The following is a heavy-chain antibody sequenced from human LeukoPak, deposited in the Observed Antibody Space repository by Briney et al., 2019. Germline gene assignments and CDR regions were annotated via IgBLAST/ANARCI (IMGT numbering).Heavy chain of an antibody. Sequence: QPGRSLRLSCAASGFTFSSYGMHWVRQAPGKGLEWVAVISYDGSNKYYADSVKGRFTISRDNSKNTLYLQMNSLRAEDTAVYYCAKVRHRLPYGMDVWGQGTTVTVSS. CDR1: GFTFSSYG. J-gene: IGHJ6*02. CDR2: ISYDGSNK. V-gene: IGHV3-30*18. CDR3: AKVRHRLPYGMDV. D-gene: IGHD3-16*02.